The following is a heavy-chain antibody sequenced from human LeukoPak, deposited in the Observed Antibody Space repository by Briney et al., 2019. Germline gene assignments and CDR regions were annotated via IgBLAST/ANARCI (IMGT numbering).Heavy chain of an antibody. V-gene: IGHV3-23*01. Sequence: SGGSLRLSCAASGFTFSSYAMSWVRQAPGKGLEWVSAISGSGGSTYYADSVKGRFTISRDNSKNTLYLQMNSLRAEDTAVYYCAKRLASYYYDSSGYYFDYWGQGTLVTVSS. CDR3: AKRLASYYYDSSGYYFDY. CDR2: ISGSGGST. J-gene: IGHJ4*02. D-gene: IGHD3-22*01. CDR1: GFTFSSYA.